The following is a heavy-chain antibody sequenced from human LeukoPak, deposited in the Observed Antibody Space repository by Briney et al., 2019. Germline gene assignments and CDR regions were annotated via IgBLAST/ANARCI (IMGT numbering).Heavy chain of an antibody. CDR3: AREGLGTVNDAFDI. D-gene: IGHD7-27*01. J-gene: IGHJ3*02. Sequence: SETLSLTCTVSGGSISSGGYYWSWIRQHPGKGLEWIGYIYYSGSTYYNPSLKSRVTISVDTSKNQFSLKLSSVTAADTAVYCCAREGLGTVNDAFDIWGQGTMVTVSS. CDR1: GGSISSGGYY. V-gene: IGHV4-31*03. CDR2: IYYSGST.